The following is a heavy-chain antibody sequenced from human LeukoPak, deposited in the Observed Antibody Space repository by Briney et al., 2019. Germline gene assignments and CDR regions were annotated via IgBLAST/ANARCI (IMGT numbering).Heavy chain of an antibody. Sequence: PGGSLRLSCAASGFTVSSNYMSWVRQAPGKGLESVSVIYRSGSTYYSGSVKGRFTVSRDNSKNTLYLQMNSLRAEDTAVYYCARVSGSGFYFDYWGQGTLVTVSS. J-gene: IGHJ4*02. D-gene: IGHD3-10*01. CDR2: IYRSGST. V-gene: IGHV3-53*01. CDR3: ARVSGSGFYFDY. CDR1: GFTVSSNY.